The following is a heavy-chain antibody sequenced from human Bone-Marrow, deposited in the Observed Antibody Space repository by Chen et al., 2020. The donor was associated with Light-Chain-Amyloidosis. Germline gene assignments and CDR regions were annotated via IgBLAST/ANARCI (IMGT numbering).Heavy chain of an antibody. V-gene: IGHV4-39*01. Sequence: QVQLQESGPGLVKPWETLSLSCTISGGSISSSSYYWVWVRQPPGEGLEWIGSFLHSGRTYYNPSLKSRVTISVDTSKSQVSLRLSSVTAADTAVYYCARQSGGLTDIWGQGTLVTVSS. CDR1: GGSISSSSYY. D-gene: IGHD3-9*01. CDR2: FLHSGRT. CDR3: ARQSGGLTDI. J-gene: IGHJ4*02.